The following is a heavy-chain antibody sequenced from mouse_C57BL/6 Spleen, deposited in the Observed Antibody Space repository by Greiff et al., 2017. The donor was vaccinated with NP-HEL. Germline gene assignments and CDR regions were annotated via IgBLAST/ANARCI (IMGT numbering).Heavy chain of an antibody. Sequence: EVMLVESGPELVKPGASVKIPCKASGYTFTDYNMDWVKQSHGKSLEWIGDINPNNGGTIYNQKFKGKATLTVDKSSSIAYMELRRLTSEDSSVYYCTCWDYCGRNYWGQGTTLTVSS. D-gene: IGHD1-1*01. CDR1: GYTFTDYN. J-gene: IGHJ2*01. CDR3: TCWDYCGRNY. V-gene: IGHV1-18*01. CDR2: INPNNGGT.